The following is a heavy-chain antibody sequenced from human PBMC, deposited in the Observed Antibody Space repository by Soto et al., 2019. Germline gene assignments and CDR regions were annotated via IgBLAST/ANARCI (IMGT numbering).Heavy chain of an antibody. CDR3: AGGRGEYSSHADDYYYYYGMDV. V-gene: IGHV1-69*13. Sequence: SVKVSCKASGGTFSSYAISWVRQAPGQGLEWMGGIIPIFGTTNYAQKFQGRVTITADESTSTAYMELSSLRSEDTAVYYCAGGRGEYSSHADDYYYYYGMDVWGQGTTVTVS. D-gene: IGHD6-6*01. CDR1: GGTFSSYA. CDR2: IIPIFGTT. J-gene: IGHJ6*02.